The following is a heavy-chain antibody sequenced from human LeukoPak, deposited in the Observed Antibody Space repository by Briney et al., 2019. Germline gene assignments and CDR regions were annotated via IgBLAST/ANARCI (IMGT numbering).Heavy chain of an antibody. D-gene: IGHD3-10*01. CDR1: GFTLTGYW. V-gene: IGHV3-74*03. CDR2: IKSDGSGT. CDR3: ARGEQGALWFGDMVAETDADV. Sequence: AGGSLRLSCAASGFTLTGYWMHWVRQAPGKGLVWVSRIKSDGSGTTYADSVRGRFTISRDNAKNTLYLQMNSLRAEDTAVYYCARGEQGALWFGDMVAETDADVWGQGTTVTVSS. J-gene: IGHJ6*02.